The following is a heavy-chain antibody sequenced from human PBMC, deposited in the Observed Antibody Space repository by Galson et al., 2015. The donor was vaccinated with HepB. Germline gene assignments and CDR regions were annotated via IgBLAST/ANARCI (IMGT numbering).Heavy chain of an antibody. CDR3: ARERRVAGNWFDP. Sequence: SLRLSCAASGFTFSNAWMSWVRQAPGKGLEWVGRIKSKTDGGTTDYAAPVKGRFTISRDDSKNTLYLQMNSLRAEDTAVYYCARERRVAGNWFDPWGQGTLVTVSS. J-gene: IGHJ5*02. CDR2: IKSKTDGGTT. V-gene: IGHV3-15*01. D-gene: IGHD2-15*01. CDR1: GFTFSNAW.